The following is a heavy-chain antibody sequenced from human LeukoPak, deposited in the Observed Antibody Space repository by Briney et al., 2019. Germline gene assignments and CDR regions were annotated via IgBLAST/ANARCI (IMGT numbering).Heavy chain of an antibody. V-gene: IGHV1-8*01. CDR3: ARGKSGSYYRKIDY. J-gene: IGHJ4*02. D-gene: IGHD1-26*01. Sequence: ASVKVSCKASGYTFTSYDINWVRQATGQGLEWMGWMNPNSGDTGYAQKFQGRVTMTRNTSISTAYMELSSLRSEDMAVYYCARGKSGSYYRKIDYWGQGTLVTVSS. CDR2: MNPNSGDT. CDR1: GYTFTSYD.